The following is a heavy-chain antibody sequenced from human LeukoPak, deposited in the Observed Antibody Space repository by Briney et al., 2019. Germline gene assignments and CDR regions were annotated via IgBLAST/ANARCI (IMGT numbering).Heavy chain of an antibody. V-gene: IGHV3-74*01. CDR1: GFTFSSHW. J-gene: IGHJ4*02. CDR2: INSDGSSI. Sequence: GGSLRLSCAASGFTFSSHWMHWVRQAPGKGLVWVSRINSDGSSISYADSVKGRFTISRDDAKNTLYLQMNSLRAEDTAVYYCAKGGTTVVDYWGQGTLVTVSS. D-gene: IGHD4-23*01. CDR3: AKGGTTVVDY.